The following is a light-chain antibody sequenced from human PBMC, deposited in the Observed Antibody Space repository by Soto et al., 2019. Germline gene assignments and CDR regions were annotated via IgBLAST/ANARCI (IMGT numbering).Light chain of an antibody. CDR3: QESYSVPPT. Sequence: DIQMTQSPSSLSASVGDRVTITCRASQTISTFLNWYQQKPGRAPKLLLYAASSLQSGIPSRFSGSGSGTDFTLTISSLQPEDFATYDCQESYSVPPTFGGGTTVEIK. V-gene: IGKV1-39*01. CDR1: QTISTF. J-gene: IGKJ4*01. CDR2: AAS.